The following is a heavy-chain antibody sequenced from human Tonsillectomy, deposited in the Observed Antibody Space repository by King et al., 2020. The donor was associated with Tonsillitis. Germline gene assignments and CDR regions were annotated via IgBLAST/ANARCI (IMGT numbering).Heavy chain of an antibody. V-gene: IGHV4-59*08. CDR2: IYYSGST. D-gene: IGHD4-17*01. Sequence: VQLQESGPGLVKPSETLSLTCTVSGGSISSYYWSWIRQPPGKGLEWIGYIYYSGSTNYNPSLKSRFTISVDTSKNQFSLKLSSVTAADTAVYYCARYDYGGDGVFDYWGQGTLVTVSS. J-gene: IGHJ4*02. CDR3: ARYDYGGDGVFDY. CDR1: GGSISSYY.